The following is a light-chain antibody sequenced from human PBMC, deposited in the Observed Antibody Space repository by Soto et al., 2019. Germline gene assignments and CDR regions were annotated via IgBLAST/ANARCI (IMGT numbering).Light chain of an antibody. CDR1: SSDIGRYDY. CDR3: SSYTSSATLVV. Sequence: QSALTQPASVSGSPGQSITISCTGTSSDIGRYDYVSWYQHHPGKAPNLVIYEVSHRPSGVSNRFSASKSGNTASLTISGLQAEDEASYYCSSYTSSATLVVFGTGTKVTVL. V-gene: IGLV2-14*01. CDR2: EVS. J-gene: IGLJ1*01.